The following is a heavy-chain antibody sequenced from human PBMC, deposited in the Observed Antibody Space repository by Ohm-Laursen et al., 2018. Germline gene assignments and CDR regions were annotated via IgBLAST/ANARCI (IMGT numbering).Heavy chain of an antibody. D-gene: IGHD2-21*01. CDR2: INTYNANT. CDR3: ARGRVTIFALFDY. Sequence: ASVKVSCKVFGYSFTTYGVGWVRQAPGQGLEWMGWINTYNANTKFAQRFQDRVTMTTDTSTNTVNMELRNLTSDDTAVYYCARGRVTIFALFDYWGQGTLVTVSS. CDR1: GYSFTTYG. V-gene: IGHV1-18*01. J-gene: IGHJ4*02.